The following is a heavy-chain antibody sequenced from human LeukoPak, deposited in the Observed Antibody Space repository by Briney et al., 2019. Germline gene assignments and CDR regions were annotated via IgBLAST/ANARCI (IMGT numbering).Heavy chain of an antibody. J-gene: IGHJ4*02. Sequence: GGSLRLSRAASGFNFGGYAMHWVRQPPGQGLDWLGSIAHDESATYYADSVKGRVTVYRDNSERTLFLEMSSLKLEDTAIYYCARLGLGVVHTAPNFDYWGQGILVTVSS. CDR2: IAHDESAT. V-gene: IGHV3-30*04. CDR1: GFNFGGYA. D-gene: IGHD2-21*01. CDR3: ARLGLGVVHTAPNFDY.